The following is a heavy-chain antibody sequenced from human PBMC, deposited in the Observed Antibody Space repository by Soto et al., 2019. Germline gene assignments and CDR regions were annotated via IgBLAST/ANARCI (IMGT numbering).Heavy chain of an antibody. CDR3: ATEGKYKYAHDY. Sequence: GGSLRLSCAASGFTFSTYVMHWVRQAPGKGLEWVAVLWYDGTNENYAGSVKGRFTISRDNSKNTLYLQMNSLRVEDTAVYYCATEGKYKYAHDYWGQGTLVTV. CDR1: GFTFSTYV. V-gene: IGHV3-33*01. CDR2: LWYDGTNE. J-gene: IGHJ4*02. D-gene: IGHD2-2*01.